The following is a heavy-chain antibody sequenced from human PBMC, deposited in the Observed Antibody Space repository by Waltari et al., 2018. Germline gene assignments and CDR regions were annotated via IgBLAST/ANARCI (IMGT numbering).Heavy chain of an antibody. Sequence: QVQLVQSGAEVKKPGASVKVSCKASGYTFTGYYMHWVRQAPGQGLEWMGWINPNSGGTNYAQKCQGRVTMTRDTSISTAYMELSRLRSDDTAVYYCARDLLTGTMVRGVIRSPSDYWGQGTLVTVSS. V-gene: IGHV1-2*02. CDR2: INPNSGGT. J-gene: IGHJ4*02. D-gene: IGHD3-10*01. CDR1: GYTFTGYY. CDR3: ARDLLTGTMVRGVIRSPSDY.